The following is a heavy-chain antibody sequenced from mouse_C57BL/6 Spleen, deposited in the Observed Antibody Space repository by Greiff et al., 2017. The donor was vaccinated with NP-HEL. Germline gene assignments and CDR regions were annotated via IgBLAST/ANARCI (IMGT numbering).Heavy chain of an antibody. D-gene: IGHD2-4*01. V-gene: IGHV5-17*01. CDR2: ISSGSSTI. CDR3: ARGDYDYEYYFDY. J-gene: IGHJ2*01. CDR1: GFTFSDYG. Sequence: EVKLMESGGGLVKPGGSLKLSCAASGFTFSDYGMHWVRQAPEKGLEWVAYISSGSSTIYYADTVKGRFTISRDNAKNTLFLQMTSLRSEDTAMYYCARGDYDYEYYFDYWGQGTTLTVSS.